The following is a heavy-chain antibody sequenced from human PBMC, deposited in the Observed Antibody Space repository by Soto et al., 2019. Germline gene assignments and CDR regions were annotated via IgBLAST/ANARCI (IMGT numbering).Heavy chain of an antibody. J-gene: IGHJ4*02. Sequence: EVQLLESGGGLVQPGGSLRLSCAASGFTCSSYGMTWVRQAPGKGLEWVSFSSATGAGTYYADSVKGRFTISRDNSKNTLYLQMTSLRADETAVYYCAKDRRAGGNYGFYSDFWCPGALVIVSS. CDR1: GFTCSSYG. V-gene: IGHV3-23*01. D-gene: IGHD1-7*01. CDR2: SSATGAGT. CDR3: AKDRRAGGNYGFYSDF.